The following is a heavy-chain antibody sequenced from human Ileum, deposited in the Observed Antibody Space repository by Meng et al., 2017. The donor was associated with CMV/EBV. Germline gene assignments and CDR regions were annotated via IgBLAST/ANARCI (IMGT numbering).Heavy chain of an antibody. CDR1: GDSLQSAS. V-gene: IGHV4-4*07. J-gene: IGHJ5*02. CDR2: IHPNGTT. CDR3: ARAAARGVPVDL. Sequence: LPVPGPGDSLQSASGHWLGRPHGKGREWMGRIHPNGTTDNNPSLRSRVSMSLDKSKNQFSLKLSSVTAADTAVYYCARAAARGVPVDLWGQGTLVTVSS. D-gene: IGHD3-10*01.